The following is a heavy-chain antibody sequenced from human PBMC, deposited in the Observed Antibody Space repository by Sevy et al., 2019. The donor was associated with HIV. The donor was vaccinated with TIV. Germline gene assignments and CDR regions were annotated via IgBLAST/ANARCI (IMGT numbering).Heavy chain of an antibody. CDR1: GGSISTYY. Sequence: SETPSLTCTVSGGSISTYYWSWIRQPPGKGLEWIGYMYYTGSTNYNPSLKSRVTISVDTSKNQFSLKLSSVTAADTAVYYCARVVATTYYYYYMDVWGKGTTVTVSS. V-gene: IGHV4-59*01. CDR2: MYYTGST. D-gene: IGHD5-12*01. J-gene: IGHJ6*03. CDR3: ARVVATTYYYYYMDV.